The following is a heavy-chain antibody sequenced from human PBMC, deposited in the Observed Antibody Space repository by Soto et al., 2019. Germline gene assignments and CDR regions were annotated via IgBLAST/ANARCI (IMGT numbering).Heavy chain of an antibody. CDR1: GGSISSYY. CDR3: ARDRAGYSGYDYAY. CDR2: IYYSGST. J-gene: IGHJ4*02. Sequence: SATLSLTCTVSGGSISSYYWSWIRQPPGKGLEWIGYIYYSGSTNYNPSLKSRVTISVDTSKNQFSLKLSSVTAADTAVYYCARDRAGYSGYDYAYWGQGTLVTVSS. V-gene: IGHV4-59*01. D-gene: IGHD5-12*01.